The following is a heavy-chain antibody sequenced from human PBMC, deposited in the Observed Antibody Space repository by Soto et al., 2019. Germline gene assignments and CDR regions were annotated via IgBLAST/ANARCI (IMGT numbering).Heavy chain of an antibody. CDR3: ARQLNYVFWSGYYIGSQWWFDP. Sequence: SETLSLTCTVSGGSISSSSYYWGWIRQPPGKGLEWIGSIYYSGSTYYNPSLKSRVTISVDTSKNQFSLKLSSVTAADTAVYYCARQLNYVFWSGYYIGSQWWFDPWGQGTLVTVSS. CDR1: GGSISSSSYY. CDR2: IYYSGST. J-gene: IGHJ5*02. V-gene: IGHV4-39*01. D-gene: IGHD3-3*01.